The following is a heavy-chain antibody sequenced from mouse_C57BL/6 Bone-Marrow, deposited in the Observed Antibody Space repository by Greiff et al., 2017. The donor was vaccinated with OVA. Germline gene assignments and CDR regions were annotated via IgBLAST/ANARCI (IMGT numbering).Heavy chain of an antibody. V-gene: IGHV10-1*01. CDR1: GFSFNTYA. CDR2: IRSKSNNYAT. J-gene: IGHJ1*03. CDR3: VSHYYYGSSSHWYFDV. Sequence: EVQGVESGGGLVQPKGSLKLSCAASGFSFNTYAMNWVRQAPGKGLEWVARIRSKSNNYATYYADSVKDRFTISRDDSESMLYLQMNNLKTEDTAMYYCVSHYYYGSSSHWYFDVWGTGTTVTVSS. D-gene: IGHD1-1*01.